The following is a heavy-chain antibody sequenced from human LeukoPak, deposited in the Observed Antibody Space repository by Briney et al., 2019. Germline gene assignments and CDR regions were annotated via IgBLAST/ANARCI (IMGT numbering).Heavy chain of an antibody. CDR1: GYTFTGYY. CDR3: ARDRYSSSPEDY. J-gene: IGHJ4*02. Sequence: ASVTVSCKASGYTFTGYYMHWVRQAPGQGLEWMGWINPNSGGTNYAQKFQGRVTMTRDTSISTAYMELSRLRSDDTAVYYCARDRYSSSPEDYWGQGTLVTVSS. CDR2: INPNSGGT. D-gene: IGHD6-6*01. V-gene: IGHV1-2*02.